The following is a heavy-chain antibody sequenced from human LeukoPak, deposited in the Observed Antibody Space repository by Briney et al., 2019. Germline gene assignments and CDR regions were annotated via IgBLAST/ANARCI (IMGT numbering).Heavy chain of an antibody. D-gene: IGHD2-2*01. V-gene: IGHV3-33*01. J-gene: IGHJ5*02. CDR3: ARDDCSTTSCLTT. CDR2: IWYDGSRE. Sequence: SGGSLRLSCSTSGFTFSSYGFHWVRRAPGKGLEWVAVIWYDGSREYYADSVKGRLTISRDSSKNTVYLQMNTLRADDTAVYYCARDDCSTTSCLTTWGQGTLVTVSP. CDR1: GFTFSSYG.